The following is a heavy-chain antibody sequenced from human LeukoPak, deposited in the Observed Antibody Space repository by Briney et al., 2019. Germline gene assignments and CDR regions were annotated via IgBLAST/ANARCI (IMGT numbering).Heavy chain of an antibody. CDR2: IYTSGST. J-gene: IGHJ6*02. CDR3: ARSPTYGDYFGYYYGMDV. Sequence: SETLSLTCTVSGGSISSSSYYWGWIRQPPGKGLEWIGRIYTSGSTNYNPSLKSRVTMSVDTSKNQFSLKLSSVTAADTAVYYCARSPTYGDYFGYYYGMDVWGQGTTVTVSS. V-gene: IGHV4-61*05. CDR1: GGSISSSSYY. D-gene: IGHD4-17*01.